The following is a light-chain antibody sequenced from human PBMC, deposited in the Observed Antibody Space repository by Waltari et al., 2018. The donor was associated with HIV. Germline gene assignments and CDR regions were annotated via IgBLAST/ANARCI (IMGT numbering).Light chain of an antibody. CDR1: TSNIGAGYD. CDR3: QSYDSTLTGWV. V-gene: IGLV1-40*01. J-gene: IGLJ3*02. CDR2: WNA. Sequence: QSVLTQPPSVSGAPGQRVTISCSGNTSNIGAGYDVQWYQHLPGRAPKVRICWNANRPSGFPERVSGAKSGTSASRAITGLQAEDEADYYGQSYDSTLTGWVFGGGTILTVL.